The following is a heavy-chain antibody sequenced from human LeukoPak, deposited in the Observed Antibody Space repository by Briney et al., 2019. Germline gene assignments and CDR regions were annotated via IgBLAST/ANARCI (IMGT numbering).Heavy chain of an antibody. Sequence: GGSLRLSCAASGFTLSSYWISWVRQAPGKGLEWVANIKQDGSEINYVDSVKGRFTISRDDAKNSMLLQMNSLRAEDTAVYYCARADYGGNLFFDYWGQGALVTVSS. CDR1: GFTLSSYW. D-gene: IGHD4-23*01. J-gene: IGHJ4*02. CDR2: IKQDGSEI. CDR3: ARADYGGNLFFDY. V-gene: IGHV3-7*04.